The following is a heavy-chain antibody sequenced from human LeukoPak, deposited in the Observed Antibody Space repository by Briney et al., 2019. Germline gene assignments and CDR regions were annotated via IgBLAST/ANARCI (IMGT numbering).Heavy chain of an antibody. Sequence: SETLSLTCAVYGGSFSGYYWSWIRQPPGKGLEWIGEINHSGSTNYNPSLKSRVTISVDTSKNQFSLKLSSVTAADTAVYYCARPRYSSSWYGQYFQHWGQGTLVTVSS. D-gene: IGHD6-13*01. J-gene: IGHJ1*01. CDR1: GGSFSGYY. V-gene: IGHV4-34*01. CDR3: ARPRYSSSWYGQYFQH. CDR2: INHSGST.